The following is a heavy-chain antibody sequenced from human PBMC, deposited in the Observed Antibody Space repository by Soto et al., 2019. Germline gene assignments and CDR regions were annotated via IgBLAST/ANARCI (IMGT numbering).Heavy chain of an antibody. D-gene: IGHD3-22*01. CDR3: ARVPSYYYDSSGLAPTDY. Sequence: QVQLVESGGGVVQPGRSLRLSCAASGFTFSTYAMHWVRQAPGKGLEWVAVISYDGSNKYYADSVKGRFTISRDNSKNTLYLQINSLRSEDTAVYYCARVPSYYYDSSGLAPTDYWGQGTLVTVSS. CDR2: ISYDGSNK. V-gene: IGHV3-30-3*01. J-gene: IGHJ4*02. CDR1: GFTFSTYA.